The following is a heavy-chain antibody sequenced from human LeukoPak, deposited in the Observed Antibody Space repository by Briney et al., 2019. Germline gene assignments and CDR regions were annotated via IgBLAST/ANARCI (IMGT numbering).Heavy chain of an antibody. CDR3: ARDLPVVPAAITLDEYFQH. Sequence: GASVKVSCKASGYTFTGYYMHWVRQAPGQGLEWMGWINPNSGATNYAQKFQGRVTMTRDTSISTAYMELSRLRSDDTAVYYCARDLPVVPAAITLDEYFQHWGQGTLVTVSS. V-gene: IGHV1-2*02. CDR2: INPNSGAT. CDR1: GYTFTGYY. J-gene: IGHJ1*01. D-gene: IGHD2-2*01.